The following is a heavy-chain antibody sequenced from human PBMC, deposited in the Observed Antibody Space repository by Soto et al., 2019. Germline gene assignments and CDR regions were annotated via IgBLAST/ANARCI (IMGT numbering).Heavy chain of an antibody. Sequence: QVQLVESGGGVVQPGRSLRLSCAASGFTFSSYGMHWVRQAPGKGLEWVAVISYDGSNKYYADSVKGLFTISRDNSKNTLYLQMNSLRAEDTAVYYCAKTQLSPYYYYGMDVWGQWTTVTVSS. V-gene: IGHV3-30*18. J-gene: IGHJ6*02. CDR2: ISYDGSNK. CDR1: GFTFSSYG. CDR3: AKTQLSPYYYYGMDV. D-gene: IGHD2-2*01.